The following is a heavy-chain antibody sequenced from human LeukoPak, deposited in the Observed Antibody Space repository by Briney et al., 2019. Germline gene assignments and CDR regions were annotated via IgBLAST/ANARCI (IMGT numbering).Heavy chain of an antibody. V-gene: IGHV4-59*01. CDR2: IYYSGSD. CDR3: ARDMVDRDMVKSLGWFDP. J-gene: IGHJ5*02. Sequence: PSETLSLTCTVSGGSISSCYWSWIRQPPGKGLEWIGHIYYSGSDNYNPSLQSRVTISVDTSKSQFSLKLSSVTAADTAVYYCARDMVDRDMVKSLGWFDPWGQGTLVTVSS. D-gene: IGHD5-18*01. CDR1: GGSISSCY.